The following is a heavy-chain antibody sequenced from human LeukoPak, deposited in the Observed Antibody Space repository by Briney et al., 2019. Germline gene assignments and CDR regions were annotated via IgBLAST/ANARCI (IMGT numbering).Heavy chain of an antibody. CDR2: IYYSGST. J-gene: IGHJ6*03. CDR3: ARLRLERPQTYSYYYYYMDV. Sequence: SETLSLTCTVSGGSISSSSYYWGWLRQPPGKGLEWIGSIYYSGSTYYNPSLKSRVTISVDTSKNQFSLKLSSVTAADTAVYYCARLRLERPQTYSYYYYYMDVWGKGTTVTVSS. D-gene: IGHD1-1*01. V-gene: IGHV4-39*01. CDR1: GGSISSSSYY.